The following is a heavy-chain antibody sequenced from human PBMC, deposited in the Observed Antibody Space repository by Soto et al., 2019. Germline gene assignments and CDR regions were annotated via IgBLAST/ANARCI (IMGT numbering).Heavy chain of an antibody. D-gene: IGHD6-6*01. CDR1: GFTFSSYS. CDR3: ARVLSIAAHGYYYYTDV. J-gene: IGHJ6*03. Sequence: PGGSLILSCAASGFTFSSYSMNWVRQAPGRGLEWVSYISSSSSTIYYADSVKGRFTISRDNAKNSLYLQMNSLRAEDTAVYYCARVLSIAAHGYYYYTDVWGKGTTVTVSS. CDR2: ISSSSSTI. V-gene: IGHV3-48*01.